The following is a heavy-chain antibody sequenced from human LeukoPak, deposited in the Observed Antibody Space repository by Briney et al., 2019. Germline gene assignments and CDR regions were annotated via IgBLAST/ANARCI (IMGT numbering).Heavy chain of an antibody. CDR2: ISSSGSTI. J-gene: IGHJ6*03. CDR1: GFTFSSYE. D-gene: IGHD1-26*01. V-gene: IGHV3-48*03. Sequence: GGSLRLSCAASGFTFSSYEMNWVRQAPGKGLEWVSYISSSGSTIYYADSVKGRFTISRDNAKNSLYLQMNSLRAEDTAVYYCARGGGGYLIPYYYYYMDVWGKGTTVTVSS. CDR3: ARGGGGYLIPYYYYYMDV.